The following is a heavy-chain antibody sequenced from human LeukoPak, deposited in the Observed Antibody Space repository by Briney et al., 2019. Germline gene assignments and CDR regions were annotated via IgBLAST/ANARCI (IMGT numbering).Heavy chain of an antibody. CDR2: IYAGGDT. Sequence: GGSLRLSCAASGFIVSYNYMSWVRQAPARGLEWVSVIYAGGDTYYADSVKGRFTISRDNSKNTVYLQMHSLRADDTAVYYCARISGTLCFDLWGQGTLVTVSS. CDR3: ARISGTLCFDL. CDR1: GFIVSYNY. V-gene: IGHV3-66*01. J-gene: IGHJ4*02. D-gene: IGHD1-7*01.